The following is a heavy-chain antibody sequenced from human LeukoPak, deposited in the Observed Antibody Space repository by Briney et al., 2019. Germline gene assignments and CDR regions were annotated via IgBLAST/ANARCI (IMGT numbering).Heavy chain of an antibody. CDR2: ISGLGDKT. J-gene: IGHJ5*02. D-gene: IGHD2-2*01. V-gene: IGHV3-23*01. Sequence: GGSLRLSCAASGFTFSSYAMRWVRQAPGKGLEWVPGISGLGDKTDYADSVKGRFTISRDNSANTVSLQMNSLTGEDTAVYYCAKAGSSASRTFDPWGQGTLVTVSS. CDR3: AKAGSSASRTFDP. CDR1: GFTFSSYA.